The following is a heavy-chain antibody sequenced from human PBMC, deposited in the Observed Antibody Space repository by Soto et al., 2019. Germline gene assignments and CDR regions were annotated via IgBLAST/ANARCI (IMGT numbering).Heavy chain of an antibody. CDR2: ISSSSRYI. Sequence: GGSLRLSCAASGFTFSSYSMNWVRQAPGKGLEWVSSISSSSRYIYYADSVKGRFTISRDNAKNSLYLQMNSLRAEDTAVYYCARLNDFWSGYSNYWGQGTLVTVSS. J-gene: IGHJ4*02. D-gene: IGHD3-3*01. V-gene: IGHV3-21*01. CDR3: ARLNDFWSGYSNY. CDR1: GFTFSSYS.